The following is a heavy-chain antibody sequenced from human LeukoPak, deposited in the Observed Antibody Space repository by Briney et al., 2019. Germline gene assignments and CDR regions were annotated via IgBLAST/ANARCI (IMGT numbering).Heavy chain of an antibody. CDR1: GFTFDDYA. V-gene: IGHV3-9*01. Sequence: GGSLRLSCAASGFTFDDYAMHWVRQAPGKGLEWVSGISWNSGSIGYADSVKGRFTISRDNAKNSLYLQMNSLRAEDTAVYYCAKDRITMGYYYYYYMDVWGKGTTVTVSS. CDR2: ISWNSGSI. J-gene: IGHJ6*03. D-gene: IGHD3-3*01. CDR3: AKDRITMGYYYYYYMDV.